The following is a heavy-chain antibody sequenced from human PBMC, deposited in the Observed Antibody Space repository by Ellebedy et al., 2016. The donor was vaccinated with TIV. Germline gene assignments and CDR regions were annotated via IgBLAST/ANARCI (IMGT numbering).Heavy chain of an antibody. CDR3: TSHSSSWYDLDV. CDR2: IRSKANSYAT. V-gene: IGHV3-73*01. Sequence: GESLKISXAASGFTFSGSAMHWVRQASGKGLEWVGRIRSKANSYATAYAASVKGRFTISRDDSKNTAYLQMNSLKTEDTAVYYCTSHSSSWYDLDVWGQGTTVTVSS. J-gene: IGHJ6*02. CDR1: GFTFSGSA. D-gene: IGHD6-13*01.